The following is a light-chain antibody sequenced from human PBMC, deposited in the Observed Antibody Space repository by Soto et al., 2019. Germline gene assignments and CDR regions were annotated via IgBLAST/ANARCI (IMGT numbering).Light chain of an antibody. Sequence: QSVLTQPPSASGTPGQRVTISCSGSRSNIGSSSVNWYQQLPGKAPKLLIYNNDQWPSGVPDRFSGSKSGTSASLAISGLQSVDEADYYCAAWDDSLNGVVFGGGTKLTVL. CDR3: AAWDDSLNGVV. CDR1: RSNIGSSS. CDR2: NND. V-gene: IGLV1-44*01. J-gene: IGLJ2*01.